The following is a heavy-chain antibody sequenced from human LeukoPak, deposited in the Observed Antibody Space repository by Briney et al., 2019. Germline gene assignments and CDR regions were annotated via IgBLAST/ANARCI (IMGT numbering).Heavy chain of an antibody. V-gene: IGHV5-51*01. D-gene: IGHD3-22*01. J-gene: IGHJ4*02. CDR2: IYPGDSDT. Sequence: GESLKISCKGSGYSFTSYWIGRVRQMPGKGLEWMGIIYPGDSDTRYSPSFQGQVTISADKSISTAYLQWSSLKASDTAMYYCARHSGDYYGSSGYLDYWGQGTLVTVSS. CDR1: GYSFTSYW. CDR3: ARHSGDYYGSSGYLDY.